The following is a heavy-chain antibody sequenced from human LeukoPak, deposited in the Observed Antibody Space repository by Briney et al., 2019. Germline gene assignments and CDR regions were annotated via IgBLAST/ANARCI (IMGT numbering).Heavy chain of an antibody. D-gene: IGHD4-23*01. CDR1: GGSISSSNW. V-gene: IGHV4-4*02. CDR2: INHSGST. CDR3: ARAHYGGY. J-gene: IGHJ4*02. Sequence: SETLSLTCAVSGGSISSSNWWSWVRQPPGKGLEWIGEINHSGSTNYNPSLKSRVTISVDTSKNQFSLKLSSVTAADTAVYYCARAHYGGYWGQGTLVTVSS.